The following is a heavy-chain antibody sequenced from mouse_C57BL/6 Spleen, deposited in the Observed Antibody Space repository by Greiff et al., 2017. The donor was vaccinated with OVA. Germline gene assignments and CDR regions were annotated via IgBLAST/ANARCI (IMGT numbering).Heavy chain of an antibody. CDR3: ARHEERLYGYDYAMDY. V-gene: IGHV1-62-2*01. J-gene: IGHJ4*01. Sequence: VQLQQPGAELVKPGASVKLSCKASGYTFTEYTIHWVKQRSGQGLEWIGWFYPGSGSIKYNEKFKDKATLTADKSSSTVYMELSRLTSEDAAVYFCARHEERLYGYDYAMDYWGQGTSVTVSS. D-gene: IGHD2-2*01. CDR1: GYTFTEYT. CDR2: FYPGSGSI.